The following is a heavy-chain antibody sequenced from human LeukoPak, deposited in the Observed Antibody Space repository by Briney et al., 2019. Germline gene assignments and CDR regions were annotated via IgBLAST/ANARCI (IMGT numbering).Heavy chain of an antibody. CDR3: ARNYDSSKDGNDY. D-gene: IGHD3-22*01. V-gene: IGHV1-18*01. CDR1: GYRFTRYS. CDR2: ISSYNGKT. J-gene: IGHJ4*02. Sequence: ASVKDSCKVSGYRFTRYSISWVRQAPGQGLEWVGWISSYNGKTNYGKNVQGRVTMTTDTSTSTAYMELRSLRSDDTAIYYCARNYDSSKDGNDYWGQGTLVTVSS.